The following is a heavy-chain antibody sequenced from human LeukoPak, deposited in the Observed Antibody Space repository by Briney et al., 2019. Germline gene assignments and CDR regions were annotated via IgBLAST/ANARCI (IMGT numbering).Heavy chain of an antibody. CDR1: GFTFSHYA. Sequence: GGSLRLSCAASGFTFSHYAMHWVRQAPGKGLEWVAIVSYNGNNKFYADSVEGRFTISKDSSKNQFSLKLSSVTAADTAVYYCARDLEGQLGPWGQGTLVTVSS. D-gene: IGHD6-6*01. CDR3: ARDLEGQLGP. J-gene: IGHJ5*02. V-gene: IGHV3-30-3*01. CDR2: VSYNGNNK.